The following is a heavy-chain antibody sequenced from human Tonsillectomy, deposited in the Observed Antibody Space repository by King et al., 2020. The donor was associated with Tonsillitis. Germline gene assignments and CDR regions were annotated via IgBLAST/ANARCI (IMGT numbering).Heavy chain of an antibody. CDR1: GYSFTSYW. Sequence: VQLVESGAEVKKPGESLKISCKGSGYSFTSYWIGWVRQMPGKGLEWMGIIYPGDSDTRYSPSFQGQVTISADKSISTAYLQWSSLKASDTAMYYCARQGTPANVLLYFDWLRGEYYSYGMDVWGQGTTVTVSS. CDR3: ARQGTPANVLLYFDWLRGEYYSYGMDV. D-gene: IGHD3-9*01. CDR2: IYPGDSDT. J-gene: IGHJ6*02. V-gene: IGHV5-51*01.